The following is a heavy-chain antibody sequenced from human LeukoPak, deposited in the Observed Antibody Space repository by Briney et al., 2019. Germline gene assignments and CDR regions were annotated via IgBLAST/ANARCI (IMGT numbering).Heavy chain of an antibody. D-gene: IGHD3-3*01. CDR3: ARDRAWNYFDY. CDR2: ISNDGSRK. CDR1: GFTFSRHG. Sequence: PGGSLRLSCAASGFTFSRHGMHWVRQAPGKGLEWVAIISNDGSRKYYAHSVEGRFTISRDNSKNTLYLQMDSLRAEDTAVYHCARDRAWNYFDYWGQGTLVTVSS. V-gene: IGHV3-30*03. J-gene: IGHJ4*02.